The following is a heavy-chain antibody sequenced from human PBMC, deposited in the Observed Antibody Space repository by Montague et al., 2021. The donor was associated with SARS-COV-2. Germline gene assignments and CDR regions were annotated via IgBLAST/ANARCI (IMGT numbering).Heavy chain of an antibody. Sequence: SETLSLTCAVSGGSISHYYWSWIRQPPGKGLEWIGYIYSSGGTNXNPSLKSRVTLSLDAAKNHFSLRLSSVTAADTAAYYCARRTDILTGYYDYWGQGTLVTVSS. D-gene: IGHD3-9*01. V-gene: IGHV4-59*01. CDR1: GGSISHYY. CDR3: ARRTDILTGYYDY. CDR2: IYSSGGT. J-gene: IGHJ4*02.